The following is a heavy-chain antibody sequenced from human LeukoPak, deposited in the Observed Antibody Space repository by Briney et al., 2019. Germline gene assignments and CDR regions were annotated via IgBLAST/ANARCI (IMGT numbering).Heavy chain of an antibody. CDR2: ISSSSSYI. D-gene: IGHD3-16*01. Sequence: GGSLRFSCAASGFSFSSYSMNWVRQAPGKWLEWVSSISSSSSYIYYADSVKGRFTISRDNAKNSLYLQMNSLRAEDTAVYYCARDPLYTDAFDIWGQGTMVTVPS. J-gene: IGHJ3*02. CDR1: GFSFSSYS. V-gene: IGHV3-21*01. CDR3: ARDPLYTDAFDI.